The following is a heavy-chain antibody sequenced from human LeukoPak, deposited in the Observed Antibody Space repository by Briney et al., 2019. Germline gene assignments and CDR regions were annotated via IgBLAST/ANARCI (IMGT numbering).Heavy chain of an antibody. CDR3: AKDDNMVRGAPLDY. D-gene: IGHD3-10*01. V-gene: IGHV3-30*18. J-gene: IGHJ4*02. Sequence: PGGSLRLSCAASGFTFSSYGMHWVRQAPGKGLEWVAVTSYDGSNKYYADSVKGRFTISRDNSKNTLYLQMNSLRAEDTAVYYCAKDDNMVRGAPLDYWGQGTLVTVSS. CDR2: TSYDGSNK. CDR1: GFTFSSYG.